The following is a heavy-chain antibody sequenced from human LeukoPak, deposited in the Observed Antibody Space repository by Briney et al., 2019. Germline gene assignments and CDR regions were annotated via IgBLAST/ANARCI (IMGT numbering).Heavy chain of an antibody. V-gene: IGHV3-33*06. CDR3: AKELGYCSGGSCYYYYYMDV. Sequence: PGGSLRLSCAASGFTFSSYGMHWVRQAPGKGLEWVAVIWYDGSNKYYADSVKGRFTTSRDNSKNTLYLQMNSLRAEDTAVYYCAKELGYCSGGSCYYYYYMDVWGKGTTVTVSS. CDR1: GFTFSSYG. J-gene: IGHJ6*03. CDR2: IWYDGSNK. D-gene: IGHD2-15*01.